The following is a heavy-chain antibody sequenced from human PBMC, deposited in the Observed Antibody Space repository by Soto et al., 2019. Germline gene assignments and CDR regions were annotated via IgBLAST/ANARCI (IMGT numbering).Heavy chain of an antibody. CDR2: INPNSGGT. V-gene: IGHV1-2*02. J-gene: IGHJ5*02. CDR3: ARDRYGSGSYYTENWFDP. Sequence: ASVKVSCKASGYTFTDYYMHWVRQAPGQGLEWMGWINPNSGGTNYAQKFQGRVTMTRDTSISTAYMELSSLRSDDTAVYYRARDRYGSGSYYTENWFDPWGQGTRVTVS. CDR1: GYTFTDYY. D-gene: IGHD3-10*01.